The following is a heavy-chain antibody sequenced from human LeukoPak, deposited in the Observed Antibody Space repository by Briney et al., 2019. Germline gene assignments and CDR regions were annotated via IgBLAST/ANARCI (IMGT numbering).Heavy chain of an antibody. V-gene: IGHV3-30*18. CDR2: ISYDGSNK. Sequence: GGSLRLSRAASGFTFSSYGMHWVRQAPGKGLEWVAVISYDGSNKYYADSVKGRFTISRDNSKNTLYLQMNSLRAEDTAVYYCAKSETWLLLTLFDYWGQGTLVTVSS. J-gene: IGHJ4*02. CDR3: AKSETWLLLTLFDY. D-gene: IGHD3-22*01. CDR1: GFTFSSYG.